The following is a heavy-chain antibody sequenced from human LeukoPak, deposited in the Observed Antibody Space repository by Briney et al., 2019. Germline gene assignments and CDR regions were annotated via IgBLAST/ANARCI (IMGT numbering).Heavy chain of an antibody. D-gene: IGHD3-9*01. V-gene: IGHV3-11*01. Sequence: GGSLRLSCAASGFTFSDYYMSWVRQAPGKGLEWISYISSTGNTIYYADSVKGRFTISRDNAKNSLFLHMNSLRAEDTAVYYCARFKTYDSFTASAFDYWGQGTLVTVSS. CDR2: ISSTGNTI. CDR3: ARFKTYDSFTASAFDY. J-gene: IGHJ4*02. CDR1: GFTFSDYY.